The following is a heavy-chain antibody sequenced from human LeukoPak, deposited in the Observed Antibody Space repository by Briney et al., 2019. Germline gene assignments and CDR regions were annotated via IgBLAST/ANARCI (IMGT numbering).Heavy chain of an antibody. D-gene: IGHD3-22*01. CDR3: ARGSYYYDSSGYAFDI. V-gene: IGHV4-59*01. CDR2: IYYSGST. CDR1: GGSISSYY. Sequence: SETLSLTCTVSGGSISSYYGSWIRQPPGKGLEWIGYIYYSGSTNYNPSLKSRVTISVDTSKNQFTLKLSSVTAADTAVYYCARGSYYYDSSGYAFDIWGQGTMVTVSS. J-gene: IGHJ3*02.